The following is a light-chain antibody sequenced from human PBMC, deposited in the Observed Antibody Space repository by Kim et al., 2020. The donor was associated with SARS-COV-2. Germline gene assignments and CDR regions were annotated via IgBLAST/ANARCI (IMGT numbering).Light chain of an antibody. CDR1: SSGSKS. CDR3: QVWDSSSDHRVV. V-gene: IGLV3-21*04. J-gene: IGLJ2*01. Sequence: GKTASSSCGGNSSGSKSVPWYQQRSGQAPVLVISYDSDRPAGIPGRFSGSNAGNTATLTISRVEAGDEAGYYCQVWDSSSDHRVVFGGGTQLTVL. CDR2: YDS.